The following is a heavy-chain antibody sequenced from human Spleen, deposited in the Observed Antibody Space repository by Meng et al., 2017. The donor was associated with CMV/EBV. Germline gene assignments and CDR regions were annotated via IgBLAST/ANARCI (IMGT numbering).Heavy chain of an antibody. CDR3: ARGWEGYYPDY. V-gene: IGHV4-61*01. CDR1: GGSVSSGSYY. CDR2: IYYSGST. Sequence: SETLSLTCTVSGGSVSSGSYYWSWIRQPPGKGLEWIGYIYYSGSTYYNPSLKSRVTISVDTSKNQFSLKLSSVTAADTAVYYCARGWEGYYPDYWGQGTLVTVSS. J-gene: IGHJ4*02. D-gene: IGHD2-15*01.